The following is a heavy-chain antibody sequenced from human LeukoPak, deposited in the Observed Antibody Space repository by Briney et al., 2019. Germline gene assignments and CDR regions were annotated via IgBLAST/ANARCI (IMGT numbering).Heavy chain of an antibody. CDR2: ISASGGKT. CDR3: AKWTRTTLFRGDRARFDS. Sequence: AGGSLRLSCAASGFIFNDYAMSWGRQGPGKGLECVSVISASGGKTYYADSVKGRFTISRDTSKTTISLQMNSLRVEDSAVYYCAKWTRTTLFRGDRARFDSWGQGTLVTVSS. CDR1: GFIFNDYA. D-gene: IGHD3-10*01. V-gene: IGHV3-23*01. J-gene: IGHJ4*02.